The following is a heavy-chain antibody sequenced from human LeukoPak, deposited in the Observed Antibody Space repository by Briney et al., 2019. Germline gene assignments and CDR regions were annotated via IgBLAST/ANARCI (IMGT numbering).Heavy chain of an antibody. D-gene: IGHD1-26*01. J-gene: IGHJ6*02. CDR3: AKRPATLMDGVYYYGMDV. V-gene: IGHV3-23*01. CDR2: VSASADST. Sequence: GGSLRLSCAASGFTVSSNYMSWVRQAPGKGLEWVSAVSASADSTYYADSVKGRFTISRDNSKNTLFLQMNSLRAEDTAVYYCAKRPATLMDGVYYYGMDVWGQGTTVTVSS. CDR1: GFTVSSNY.